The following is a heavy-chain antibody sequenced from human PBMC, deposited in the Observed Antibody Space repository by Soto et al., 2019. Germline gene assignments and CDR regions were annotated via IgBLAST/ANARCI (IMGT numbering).Heavy chain of an antibody. CDR3: AREKGYYHDSSGPFDY. CDR1: GGSFSGYY. CDR2: INHSGST. V-gene: IGHV4-34*01. J-gene: IGHJ4*02. D-gene: IGHD3-22*01. Sequence: SETLSLTCAVYGGSFSGYYWSWIRQPPGKGLEWIGEINHSGSTNYRSQWLNDYADSVKSRITIKPDTSKNQFSLELDSVTPEDTAVYYCAREKGYYHDSSGPFDYWGLGTLVTVSS.